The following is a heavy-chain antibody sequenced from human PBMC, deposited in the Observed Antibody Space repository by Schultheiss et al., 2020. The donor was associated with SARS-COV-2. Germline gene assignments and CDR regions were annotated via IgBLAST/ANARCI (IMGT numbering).Heavy chain of an antibody. J-gene: IGHJ6*02. CDR3: ATSGLYSNYYGMDV. CDR2: NRNKANSYST. Sequence: GESLKISCAASGFTFSDHYMDWVRQAPGKGLEWVGRNRNKANSYSTEYAASVKGRFSISRDDSKNSLYLQMNSLKTEDTAVYYCATSGLYSNYYGMDVWGQGTTVTVSS. V-gene: IGHV3-72*01. CDR1: GFTFSDHY. D-gene: IGHD1-26*01.